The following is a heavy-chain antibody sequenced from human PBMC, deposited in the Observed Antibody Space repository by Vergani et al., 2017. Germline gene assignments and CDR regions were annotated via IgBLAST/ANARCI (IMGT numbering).Heavy chain of an antibody. CDR3: ARGPHRATFGGVVDY. CDR1: GFTFSSYS. D-gene: IGHD3-16*01. V-gene: IGHV3-48*01. J-gene: IGHJ4*02. Sequence: EVQLVESGGGLVQPGGSLRLSCAASGFTFSSYSMNWVRQAPGKGLEWVSYISSSSSTIYYADSVKGRFTISRDNAKNSLYLQMNSLRAEDTAVYYCARGPHRATFGGVVDYWGQGTLVTVSS. CDR2: ISSSSSTI.